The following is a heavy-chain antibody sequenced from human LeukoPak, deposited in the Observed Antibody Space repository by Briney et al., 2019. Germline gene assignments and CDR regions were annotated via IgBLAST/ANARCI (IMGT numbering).Heavy chain of an antibody. D-gene: IGHD3-22*01. CDR1: GGTFSSYA. J-gene: IGHJ4*02. CDR3: ARDRLYYDSSGLPPQDYFDY. V-gene: IGHV1-69*04. Sequence: ASVKVSCKASGGTFSSYAISWVRQAPGQGLERMGRIFPILGIANYAQKFQGRVTITADKSTSTAYMELSSLRSEDTAVYYCARDRLYYDSSGLPPQDYFDYWGQGTLVTVSS. CDR2: IFPILGIA.